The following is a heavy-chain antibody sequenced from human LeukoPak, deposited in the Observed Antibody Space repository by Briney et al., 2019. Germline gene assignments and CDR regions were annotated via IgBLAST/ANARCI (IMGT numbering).Heavy chain of an antibody. CDR3: AREGELGSFDY. D-gene: IGHD3-16*01. CDR1: GFTVNSNY. J-gene: IGHJ4*02. CDR2: INHSGST. V-gene: IGHV4-34*01. Sequence: PGGSLRLSCAASGFTVNSNYLNWVRQAPGKGLEWIGEINHSGSTNYNPSLKSRVTISVDRSKNQFSLKLSSVTAADTAVYYCAREGELGSFDYWGQGTLVTVSS.